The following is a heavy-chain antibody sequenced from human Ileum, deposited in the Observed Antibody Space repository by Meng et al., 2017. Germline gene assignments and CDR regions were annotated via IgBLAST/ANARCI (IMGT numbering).Heavy chain of an antibody. CDR3: ARDRFSSGSSNWFDP. CDR2: IYYSGTI. Sequence: QGQLQASGPGLVNPSQTLSLTCTVSGVSISRGFYHWNWIRQHPGKGLEWIGSIYYSGTIYYNPSLKSRVTISLDTSKNQFSLNLSSVTAADTAVYYCARDRFSSGSSNWFDPWGQGTLVTVSS. V-gene: IGHV4-31*03. CDR1: GVSISRGFYH. D-gene: IGHD3-10*01. J-gene: IGHJ5*02.